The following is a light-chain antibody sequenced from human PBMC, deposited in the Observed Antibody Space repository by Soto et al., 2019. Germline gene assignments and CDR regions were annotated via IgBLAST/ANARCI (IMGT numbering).Light chain of an antibody. V-gene: IGKV1-5*01. J-gene: IGKJ1*01. CDR2: DAS. CDR1: QSISNW. Sequence: DIQMTQSPSTLSASVGDSVTITCRASQSISNWLAWYQQKPGKAPKLLIYDASNLESGVPSRFSGSGSGTEFALTISSLQPDDFATYYCQLYKIYSWTFGQGTKVEI. CDR3: QLYKIYSWT.